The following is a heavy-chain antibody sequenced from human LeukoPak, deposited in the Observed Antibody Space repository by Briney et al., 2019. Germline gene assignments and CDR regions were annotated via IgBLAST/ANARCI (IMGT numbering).Heavy chain of an antibody. D-gene: IGHD3-22*01. CDR3: ARDTYYERSGYYEDYFDS. CDR2: IHHSGST. CDR1: GGSFSGHY. Sequence: SETLSLTCAVYGGSFSGHYWSWIRQPPGKGLEWIGYIHHSGSTNSNPSLKSRVTISVDTSKNQFSLRLSSVTAADTAVYYCARDTYYERSGYYEDYFDSWGQGTLVTVSS. J-gene: IGHJ4*02. V-gene: IGHV4-59*11.